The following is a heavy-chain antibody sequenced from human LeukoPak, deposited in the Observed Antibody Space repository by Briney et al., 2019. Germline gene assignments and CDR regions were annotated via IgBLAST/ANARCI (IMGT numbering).Heavy chain of an antibody. V-gene: IGHV4-34*01. CDR3: ARRYSGYDEFDY. J-gene: IGHJ4*02. CDR2: INHSGST. Sequence: PSETLSLTCAVYGGSFSGYYWSWIRQPPGKGLEWIGEINHSGSTNYNPSLKSRVTISVDTSKNQFSLKLSSVTAADTAVYYCARRYSGYDEFDYWGQGTLVTVSS. D-gene: IGHD5-12*01. CDR1: GGSFSGYY.